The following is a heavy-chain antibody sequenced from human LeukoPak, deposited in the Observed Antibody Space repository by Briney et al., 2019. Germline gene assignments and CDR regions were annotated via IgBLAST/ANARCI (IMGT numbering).Heavy chain of an antibody. J-gene: IGHJ6*03. V-gene: IGHV4-59*01. CDR2: IYYSGST. D-gene: IGHD2-15*01. CDR1: GGSISSYY. Sequence: SETLSLTCTVSGGSISSYYWSWIRQPPGKGLEWIGYIYYSGSTNYNPSLKSRVTISVDTSKNQFSLKLSSVTAADTAVYYCARGRVVVVAAPNYYYYYMDVWGKGTMVTVSS. CDR3: ARGRVVVVAAPNYYYYYMDV.